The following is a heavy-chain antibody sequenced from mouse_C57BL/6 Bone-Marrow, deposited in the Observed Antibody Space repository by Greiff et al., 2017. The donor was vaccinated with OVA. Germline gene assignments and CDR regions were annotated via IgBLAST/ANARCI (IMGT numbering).Heavy chain of an antibody. V-gene: IGHV1-78*01. CDR2: IYPRDGST. CDR1: GYTFTDHT. CDR3: ARVRAYYYGPYYFDY. Sequence: VQLQQSDAELVKPGASVKISCKVSGYTFTDHTIHWVKQRPEQGLEWIGYIYPRDGSTKYNEKFKGKATLTADKSSSTAYMQLNSLTSEDSAVYFCARVRAYYYGPYYFDYWGQGTTLTVSS. J-gene: IGHJ2*01. D-gene: IGHD1-1*01.